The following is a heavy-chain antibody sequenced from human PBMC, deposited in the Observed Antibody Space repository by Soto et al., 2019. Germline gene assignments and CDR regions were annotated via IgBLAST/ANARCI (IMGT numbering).Heavy chain of an antibody. CDR1: GYSFTSYW. CDR2: IDPSDSYT. D-gene: IGHD3-16*02. CDR3: ARRSNDYVWGSYPDWFDP. Sequence: GESLKISCKGSGYSFTSYWISWVRQMPGKGLEWMGRIDPSDSYTNYSPSFQGHVTISADKSISTAYLQWSSLKASDTAMYYCARRSNDYVWGSYPDWFDPWGQGTLVTVSS. J-gene: IGHJ5*02. V-gene: IGHV5-10-1*01.